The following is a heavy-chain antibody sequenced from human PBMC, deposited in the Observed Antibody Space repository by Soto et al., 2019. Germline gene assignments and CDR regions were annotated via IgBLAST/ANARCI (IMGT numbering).Heavy chain of an antibody. CDR2: LGTTSTYI. D-gene: IGHD2-21*02. J-gene: IGHJ6*02. Sequence: EVQLVESGGGLVKPGGSLRLSCAASGFTFGIYTMNWVRQAPGKGLEWVASLGTTSTYIYYADSVRGRFTISRDNAKNSLYLQMNRLRAEDTAVYYCARVMCGDCSAYYYYSMDVWGQGTTVTVSS. CDR1: GFTFGIYT. V-gene: IGHV3-21*01. CDR3: ARVMCGDCSAYYYYSMDV.